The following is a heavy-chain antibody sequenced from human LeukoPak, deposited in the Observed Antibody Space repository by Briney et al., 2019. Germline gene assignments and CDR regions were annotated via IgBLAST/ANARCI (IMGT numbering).Heavy chain of an antibody. V-gene: IGHV4-34*01. CDR3: ARGPFDDYGDYGLYYYYGMDV. CDR1: GGSFSGYY. CDR2: INHSGST. Sequence: PSETLSLTCAVYGGSFSGYYWSWIRQPPGKGLEWIGEINHSGSTNYNPSLKSRVTISVDTSKNQFSLKLSSVTAADAAVYYCARGPFDDYGDYGLYYYYGMDVWGQGTTVTVSS. J-gene: IGHJ6*02. D-gene: IGHD4-17*01.